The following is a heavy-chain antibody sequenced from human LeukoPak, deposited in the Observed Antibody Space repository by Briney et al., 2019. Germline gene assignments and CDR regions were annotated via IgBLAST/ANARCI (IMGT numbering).Heavy chain of an antibody. CDR2: ISAYNGNT. CDR1: GYTFTSYG. D-gene: IGHD3-3*01. Sequence: ASVKVSCKASGYTFTSYGISWVRQAPGQGLEWMGWISAYNGNTNYAQKLQGRVTMTTDTSTSTAYMELRSLRSDDTAVYYCAIATRPYYDFWSGYYGDLVYWGQGTLVTVSS. CDR3: AIATRPYYDFWSGYYGDLVY. J-gene: IGHJ4*02. V-gene: IGHV1-18*01.